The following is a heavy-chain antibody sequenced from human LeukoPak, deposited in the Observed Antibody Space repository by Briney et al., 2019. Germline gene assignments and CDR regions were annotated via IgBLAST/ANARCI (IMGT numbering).Heavy chain of an antibody. CDR3: ARDRTFAGYSYGTPDFDY. V-gene: IGHV3-74*01. CDR1: GFTFSSYW. CDR2: INSDGSST. D-gene: IGHD5-18*01. J-gene: IGHJ4*02. Sequence: GGSLRLSCAASGFTFSSYWMHWVRQAPGKGLVWVSRINSDGSSTSYADSVKGRFTISRDNAKNTLYLQMNSLRAEDTAVYYCARDRTFAGYSYGTPDFDYWGQGTLVTVSS.